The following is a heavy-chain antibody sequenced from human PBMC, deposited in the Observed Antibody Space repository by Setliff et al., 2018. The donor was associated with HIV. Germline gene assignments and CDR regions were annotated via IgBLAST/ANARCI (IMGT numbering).Heavy chain of an antibody. CDR1: GGPMSGYY. CDR3: AKYWRASGTYVFDI. Sequence: PSETLSLTCTVSGGPMSGYYWSWLRQSPVKGLEWIGYIYSSGTTNYNPSFKSRVSISLDTPRSQFSLMLSSVTAADTAIYYCAKYWRASGTYVFDIWGLGTMVTVSS. D-gene: IGHD2-15*01. V-gene: IGHV4-4*08. J-gene: IGHJ3*02. CDR2: IYSSGTT.